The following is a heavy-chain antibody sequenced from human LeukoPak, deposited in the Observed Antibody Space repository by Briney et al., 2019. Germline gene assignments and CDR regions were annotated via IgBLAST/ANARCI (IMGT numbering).Heavy chain of an antibody. V-gene: IGHV3-23*01. Sequence: KPGGSLRLSCAASGFIFSNYAMNWVRQAPGKGLEWVSGISGGGGSTYYADSVKGRFTISRDNSENTLYLQMNSLRAEDTAIYHCARGGRYCTTTNCYIGKWGQGTLVTVSS. CDR2: ISGGGGST. CDR3: ARGGRYCTTTNCYIGK. J-gene: IGHJ4*02. D-gene: IGHD2-2*02. CDR1: GFIFSNYA.